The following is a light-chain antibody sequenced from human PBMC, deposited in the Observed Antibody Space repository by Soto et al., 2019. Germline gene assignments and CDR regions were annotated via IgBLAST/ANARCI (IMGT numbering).Light chain of an antibody. CDR1: SGDIGSYNR. CDR2: EVT. J-gene: IGLJ1*01. Sequence: QSVLTQPASVSGSPGQSITISCTGSSGDIGSYNRVSWYQQHPGKAPKLIIYEVTDRPSGVSNRFSGSKSGNTASLTISGLQAEHEADYYCSSYTNINTRACVFGTGTKLTVL. V-gene: IGLV2-14*01. CDR3: SSYTNINTRACV.